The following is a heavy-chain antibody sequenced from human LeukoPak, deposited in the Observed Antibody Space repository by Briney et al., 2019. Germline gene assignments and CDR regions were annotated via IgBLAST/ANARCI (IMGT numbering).Heavy chain of an antibody. Sequence: GGSLRLSCAASGFPFNSYWMTWVRQAPGKGLEWVANIKEDGSEKYYVDSVKGRFAISRDNAKNSLFLQMNALRADDTAVYYCARLAGAGSSGFDYWGQGTLVTVSS. CDR3: ARLAGAGSSGFDY. CDR1: GFPFNSYW. D-gene: IGHD1-26*01. J-gene: IGHJ4*02. CDR2: IKEDGSEK. V-gene: IGHV3-7*01.